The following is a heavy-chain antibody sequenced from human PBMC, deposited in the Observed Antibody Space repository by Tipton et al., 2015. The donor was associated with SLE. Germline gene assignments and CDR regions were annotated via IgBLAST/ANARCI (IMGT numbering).Heavy chain of an antibody. Sequence: QLVQSGAEVKKPGASVKVSCKASGYIFSTCGLSWVRQAPGQGLEWMGWISAYNGNTNYAQKLQGRVTMTTDTSTNTAYMELRSLRSDDTAVYYCAIAVAGTLFFDYWGQGTLVTVSS. J-gene: IGHJ4*02. D-gene: IGHD6-19*01. V-gene: IGHV1-18*01. CDR3: AIAVAGTLFFDY. CDR2: ISAYNGNT. CDR1: GYIFSTCG.